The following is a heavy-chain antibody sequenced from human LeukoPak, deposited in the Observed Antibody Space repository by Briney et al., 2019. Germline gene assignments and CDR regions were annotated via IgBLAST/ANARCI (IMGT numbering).Heavy chain of an antibody. CDR3: ASANYASSGRLGDSYYYYLDV. Sequence: SETLSLTCTVSGGSISSYYGNWIRQPPGKGLEWIGYIYYSGSTNYNPSLKSRVTISVDTSENQFSLKLSSVTAADTAVYYCASANYASSGRLGDSYYYYLDVWGKGTTVTVSS. D-gene: IGHD3-22*01. CDR2: IYYSGST. CDR1: GGSISSYY. V-gene: IGHV4-59*01. J-gene: IGHJ6*03.